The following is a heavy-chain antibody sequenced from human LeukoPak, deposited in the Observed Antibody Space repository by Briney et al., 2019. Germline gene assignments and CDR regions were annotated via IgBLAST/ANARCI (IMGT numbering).Heavy chain of an antibody. CDR1: GFTFSSYA. J-gene: IGHJ3*02. V-gene: IGHV3-23*01. CDR2: ISGSGVGT. D-gene: IGHD2-21*01. CDR3: AKDQVISGSEASDI. Sequence: KPGGSLRLSCAASGFTFSSYAMSWVRQAPGKGLEWVSAISGSGVGTYYADSVKGRFTISRDNSWNTLYLQMSSLRVEDTAVYYCAKDQVISGSEASDIWGQGTMVTVSS.